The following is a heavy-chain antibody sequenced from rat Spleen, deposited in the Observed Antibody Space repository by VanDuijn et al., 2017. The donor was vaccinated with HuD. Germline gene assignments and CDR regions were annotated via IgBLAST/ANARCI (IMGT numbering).Heavy chain of an antibody. D-gene: IGHD1-4*01. CDR1: GFTFSNYW. V-gene: IGHV5-58*01. CDR3: VRQGNPGTGFAY. J-gene: IGHJ3*01. CDR2: ISSGGGGT. Sequence: EVQLVETGGGLVQPGRSLKLSCIDSGFTFSNYWMYWIRQAPGKGLEWVASISSGGGGTYYPESVKGRFTISRDNAKSTLFLQMDSLRSEDTANYYCVRQGNPGTGFAYWGQGTLVTVSS.